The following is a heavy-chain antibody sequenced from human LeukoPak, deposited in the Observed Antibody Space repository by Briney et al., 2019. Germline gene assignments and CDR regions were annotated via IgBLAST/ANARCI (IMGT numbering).Heavy chain of an antibody. J-gene: IGHJ4*02. CDR3: TTDSLLYCSSTSCYCV. Sequence: GGSLRLSCAASGFTFSNAWVSWVRQAPGKGLEWVGRIKSKTDGGTTDYAAPVKGRFTISRDDSKNALYLQMNSLKTEDTAVYYCTTDSLLYCSSTSCYCVWGQGTLVTVSS. V-gene: IGHV3-15*01. D-gene: IGHD2-2*01. CDR1: GFTFSNAW. CDR2: IKSKTDGGTT.